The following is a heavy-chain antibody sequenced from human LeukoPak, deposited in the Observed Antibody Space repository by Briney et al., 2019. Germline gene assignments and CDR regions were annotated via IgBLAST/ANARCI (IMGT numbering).Heavy chain of an antibody. CDR2: IYYSGST. CDR1: GGSISSSSYY. J-gene: IGHJ4*02. D-gene: IGHD5-18*01. Sequence: SETLSLTCTVSGGSISSSSYYWGWIRQPPGKGLEWIGYIYYSGSTNYNPSPKSRVTISVDTSKNQFSLKLSSVTAADTAVYYCARTVVQLWLLVDYWGQGTLVTVSS. V-gene: IGHV4-61*05. CDR3: ARTVVQLWLLVDY.